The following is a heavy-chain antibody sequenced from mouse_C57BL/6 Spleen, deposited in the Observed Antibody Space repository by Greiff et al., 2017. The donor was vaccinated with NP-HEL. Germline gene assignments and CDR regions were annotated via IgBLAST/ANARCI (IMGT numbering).Heavy chain of an antibody. Sequence: VQLQQSGPELVKPGASVKISCKASGYAFSSSWMNWVKQRPGKGLEWVGRIYPGDGDTNYNGKFKGKATLTADKSSSTAYMQLSSLTSEDSAVYFCARPYSTTGGYFDVWGTGTTVTVSS. J-gene: IGHJ1*03. V-gene: IGHV1-82*01. CDR3: ARPYSTTGGYFDV. CDR2: IYPGDGDT. CDR1: GYAFSSSW. D-gene: IGHD2-5*01.